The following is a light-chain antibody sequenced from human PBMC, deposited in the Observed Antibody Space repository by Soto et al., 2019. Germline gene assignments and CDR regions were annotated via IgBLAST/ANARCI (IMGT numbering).Light chain of an antibody. J-gene: IGKJ5*01. CDR2: AAS. Sequence: DIQMTQSPSSLSASVGDRVTITCRASQSISSYLNWYQQKPGKAPKLLIYAASSLQSGVPSRFGGRGAGADFTLAISSLQPLDFATYYCQQSYSTPFTFGQGTRLEI. CDR1: QSISSY. V-gene: IGKV1-39*01. CDR3: QQSYSTPFT.